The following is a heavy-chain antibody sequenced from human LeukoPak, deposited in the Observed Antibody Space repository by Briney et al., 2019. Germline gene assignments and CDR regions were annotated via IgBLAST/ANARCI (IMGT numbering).Heavy chain of an antibody. CDR3: ARASNYYYYMDV. CDR2: INPNSGGT. V-gene: IGHV1-2*02. Sequence: ASVKVPCKASGYTFTGYYMHWVRQGPGQGLEWMGWINPNSGGTNYAQKFQGRVTMTRDTSISTAYMELSRLRSDDTAVYYCARASNYYYYMDVWGKGTTATVSS. J-gene: IGHJ6*03. CDR1: GYTFTGYY. D-gene: IGHD6-6*01.